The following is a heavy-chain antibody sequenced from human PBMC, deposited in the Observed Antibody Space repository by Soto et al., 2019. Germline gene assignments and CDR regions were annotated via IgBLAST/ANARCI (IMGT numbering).Heavy chain of an antibody. D-gene: IGHD4-17*01. Sequence: EVQLVESGGGLVQPGGSLRLSCAASGFTVSSNYMNWVRQAPGKGLEWVSVIYSGGSTYYADSVKGRFTISRDNSKNTLSLQMNSLRAADTAVYYCARDFVHGDHPEYFQHWGQGTLVTVSS. V-gene: IGHV3-66*01. J-gene: IGHJ1*01. CDR1: GFTVSSNY. CDR3: ARDFVHGDHPEYFQH. CDR2: IYSGGST.